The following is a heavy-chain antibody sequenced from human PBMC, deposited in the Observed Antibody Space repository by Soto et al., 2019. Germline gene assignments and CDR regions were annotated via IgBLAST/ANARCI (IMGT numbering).Heavy chain of an antibody. CDR1: GYTFTSYS. V-gene: IGHV1-18*01. CDR2: ISAYNGNT. Sequence: ASVKVSCKASGYTFTSYSISWVRQAPGQGLEWMGWISAYNGNTNYAQKLQGRVTMTTDTSTSTAYMELRSLRSDDTAVYYCARDVLPPDFWSGSADYWGQGTLVTVSS. D-gene: IGHD3-3*01. J-gene: IGHJ4*02. CDR3: ARDVLPPDFWSGSADY.